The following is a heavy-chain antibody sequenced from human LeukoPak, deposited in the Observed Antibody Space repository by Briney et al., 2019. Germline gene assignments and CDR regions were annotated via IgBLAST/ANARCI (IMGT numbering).Heavy chain of an antibody. V-gene: IGHV1-2*02. CDR3: AADFWSGYYNLSGY. CDR2: INPNSGGT. Sequence: GASVKVSCKASGYTFTGYYMHWVRQAPGQGLEWMGWINPNSGGTNYAQEFQGRVTMTRDTSISTAYMELSRLRSDDTAVYYCAADFWSGYYNLSGYWGQGTLVTVSS. J-gene: IGHJ4*02. CDR1: GYTFTGYY. D-gene: IGHD3-3*01.